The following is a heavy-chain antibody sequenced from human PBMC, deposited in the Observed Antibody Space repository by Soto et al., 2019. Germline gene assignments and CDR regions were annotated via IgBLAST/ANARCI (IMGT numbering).Heavy chain of an antibody. V-gene: IGHV3-15*01. CDR2: TKSKTDGGTT. J-gene: IGHJ6*03. CDR3: TTGDVVVPAAIGSVYYYYMDV. Sequence: EVQLVESGGGLVKPGGSLRLSCAASGLTFSNAWMSWVGQAPGKGLVWVGRTKSKTDGGTTDYAEAAKGRFTISRDDSKNSLYLQMNSLKTEDTAVYYCTTGDVVVPAAIGSVYYYYMDVWGKGTTVTVSS. D-gene: IGHD2-2*02. CDR1: GLTFSNAW.